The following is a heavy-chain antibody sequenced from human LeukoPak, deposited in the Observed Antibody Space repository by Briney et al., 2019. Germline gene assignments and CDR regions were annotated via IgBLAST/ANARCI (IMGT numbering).Heavy chain of an antibody. J-gene: IGHJ6*03. V-gene: IGHV4-59*08. Sequence: PSETLSLTCSVSGGSLSDDYWSWIRQPPGKALEWIGYINYGGSTNYNPSLKSRVTMSVGTSKNQFSLNLNSVSAADTAVYYCARRRPAPMVNLEEDVQYYMDVWGSGTTVTVSS. CDR3: ARRRPAPMVNLEEDVQYYMDV. CDR2: INYGGST. CDR1: GGSLSDDY. D-gene: IGHD5-18*01.